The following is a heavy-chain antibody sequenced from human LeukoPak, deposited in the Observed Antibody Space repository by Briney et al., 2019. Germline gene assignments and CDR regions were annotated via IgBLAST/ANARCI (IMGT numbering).Heavy chain of an antibody. CDR1: GYTFTSYD. Sequence: ASVKVSCKASGYTFTSYDINWVRQAPGQGLEWMGWMNPNSGNTGSAQRFQGRVTMTRDTSRSTAYMELRSLTSEDTAVYYCARGPLVRLPSSFDPWGQGTLVTVSS. J-gene: IGHJ5*02. V-gene: IGHV1-8*01. CDR2: MNPNSGNT. D-gene: IGHD3-16*02. CDR3: ARGPLVRLPSSFDP.